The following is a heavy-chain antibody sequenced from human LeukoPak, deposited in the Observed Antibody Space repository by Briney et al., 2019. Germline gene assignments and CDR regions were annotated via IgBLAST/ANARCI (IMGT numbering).Heavy chain of an antibody. V-gene: IGHV3-48*04. D-gene: IGHD2-2*02. Sequence: PGGSLRLSCAASGFTFSSYTMNWVRQAPGKGLEWVSYISSSSSTIYYVDSVKGRFTISRDNAKNSLYLEMHSLRAEDTALYYCARDGGYCSSSTCYTLDYWGQGVLVTVSS. CDR3: ARDGGYCSSSTCYTLDY. CDR1: GFTFSSYT. J-gene: IGHJ4*02. CDR2: ISSSSSTI.